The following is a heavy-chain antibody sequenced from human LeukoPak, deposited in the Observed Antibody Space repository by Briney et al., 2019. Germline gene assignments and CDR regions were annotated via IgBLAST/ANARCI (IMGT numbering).Heavy chain of an antibody. Sequence: GGSLRLSCAASGFTFSSYWMHGVRQAPAKGLVWVSRINSDGRSTNYADSVKGRFTISRDNAINTLYLQMNSLRAEDTAVYYCASPFSHADYWGQGTLVTVSS. D-gene: IGHD2-21*02. V-gene: IGHV3-74*01. CDR2: INSDGRST. J-gene: IGHJ4*02. CDR1: GFTFSSYW. CDR3: ASPFSHADY.